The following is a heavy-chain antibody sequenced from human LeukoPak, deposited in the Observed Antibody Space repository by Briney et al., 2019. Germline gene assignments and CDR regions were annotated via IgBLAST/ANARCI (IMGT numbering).Heavy chain of an antibody. J-gene: IGHJ3*02. Sequence: SETLSLTCAVSGGSISSSNWWSWVRQPPGKGLEWIGEIYHSGSTNYNPSLKSRVTISVDKSKNQFSLKLSSVTAADTAVYYCARGLTIFDVSGAQAAPFDIWGQGTMVTVSS. CDR1: GGSISSSNW. D-gene: IGHD3-3*01. CDR3: ARGLTIFDVSGAQAAPFDI. CDR2: IYHSGST. V-gene: IGHV4-4*02.